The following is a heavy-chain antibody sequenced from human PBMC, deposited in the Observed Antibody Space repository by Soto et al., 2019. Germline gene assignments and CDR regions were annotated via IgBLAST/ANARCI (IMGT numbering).Heavy chain of an antibody. CDR2: ISGSGGST. V-gene: IGHV3-23*01. CDR1: GFTFSSYA. D-gene: IGHD2-2*01. CDR3: AKVGPSTKSKRFDQ. J-gene: IGHJ5*02. Sequence: GGSLRLSCAASGFTFSSYAMSWVRQAPGKGLEWVSGISGSGGSTYYADSVKGRFTISRDNSKNTLFLQMNSLRADDTAVYYCAKVGPSTKSKRFDQWGQGTLGAVSS.